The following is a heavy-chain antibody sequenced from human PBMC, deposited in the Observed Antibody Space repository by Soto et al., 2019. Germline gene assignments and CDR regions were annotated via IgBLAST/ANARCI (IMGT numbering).Heavy chain of an antibody. Sequence: QVQLVQSGAEVKKPGASVKVSCKASGYTFSTYGFSWVRQAPGQGLEWMGWIGADNGDTNYAQNFQGRVTMTTDTSTTTSYMELRSLTSDDPAVYFCARDWKGAEGFDPWGQGTVVTVSS. CDR1: GYTFSTYG. D-gene: IGHD1-1*01. J-gene: IGHJ5*02. CDR3: ARDWKGAEGFDP. V-gene: IGHV1-18*01. CDR2: IGADNGDT.